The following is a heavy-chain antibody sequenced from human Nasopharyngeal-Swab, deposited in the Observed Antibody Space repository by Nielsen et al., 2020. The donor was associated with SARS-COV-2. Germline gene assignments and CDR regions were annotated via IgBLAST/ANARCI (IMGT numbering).Heavy chain of an antibody. V-gene: IGHV1-69*06. D-gene: IGHD3-10*01. Sequence: WVRQAPVPGLEWMGGIIPIFGTANYAQKFQGRVTITADKSTSTAYMELSSLRSEDTAVYYCAREGRGSGYYYYMDVWGKGTTVTVSS. J-gene: IGHJ6*03. CDR2: IIPIFGTA. CDR3: AREGRGSGYYYYMDV.